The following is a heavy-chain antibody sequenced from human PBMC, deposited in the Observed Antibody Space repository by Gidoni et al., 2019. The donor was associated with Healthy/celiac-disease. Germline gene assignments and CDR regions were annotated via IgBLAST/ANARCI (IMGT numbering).Heavy chain of an antibody. CDR2: IIPIFGTA. CDR3: ARVFPPVEQWLVPSGGWFDP. D-gene: IGHD6-19*01. CDR1: GGTFSSSA. V-gene: IGHV1-69*01. J-gene: IGHJ5*02. Sequence: QVQLVQSGAEVKKPGSSVKVSCKASGGTFSSSAISWVRQHPGQGLEWMGGIIPIFGTANYAQKFQGRVTITADESTSTAYMELSSLRSEDTAVYYCARVFPPVEQWLVPSGGWFDPWGQGTLVTVSS.